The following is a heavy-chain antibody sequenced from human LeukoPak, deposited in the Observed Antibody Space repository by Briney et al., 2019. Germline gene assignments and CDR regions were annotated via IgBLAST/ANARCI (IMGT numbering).Heavy chain of an antibody. CDR2: INPSGGST. D-gene: IGHD6-13*01. CDR1: GYTFTSYY. J-gene: IGHJ4*02. V-gene: IGHV1-46*03. Sequence: ASVKVSCKASGYTFTSYYMHWVRQAPGQGLEWMGIINPSGGSTSYAQKFQGRVTMTRDTSTSTVYMELSSLRSEDTAVYYCARALTPGYSGSWPFDYWGQGTLVTVSS. CDR3: ARALTPGYSGSWPFDY.